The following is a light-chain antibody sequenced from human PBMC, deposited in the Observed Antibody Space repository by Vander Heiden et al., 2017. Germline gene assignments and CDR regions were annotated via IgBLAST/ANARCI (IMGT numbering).Light chain of an antibody. Sequence: QSVLTQPPSASGTPGQRVTISCSGSSSNIGSNYVYWYQQLPGTAPKLLIYRNNQRPSGVPDRFSGSKSGTSASLAISGLRSEDEADYYCAAWDDSLSARVVFGGGTKRTVL. CDR1: SSNIGSNY. J-gene: IGLJ2*01. CDR3: AAWDDSLSARVV. V-gene: IGLV1-47*01. CDR2: RNN.